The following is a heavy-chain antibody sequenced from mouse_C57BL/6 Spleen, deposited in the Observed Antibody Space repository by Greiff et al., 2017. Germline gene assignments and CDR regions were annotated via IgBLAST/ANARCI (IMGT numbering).Heavy chain of an antibody. D-gene: IGHD1-1*01. CDR1: GYTFTDYY. Sequence: QVHVKQSGAELVRPGASVKLSCKASGYTFTDYYINWVKQRPGQGLEWIARIYPGSGNTYYNEKFKGKATLTAEKSSSTAYMQLSSLTSEDSAVYFCARLAGILYGSSPCFDVWGTGTTVTVSS. CDR3: ARLAGILYGSSPCFDV. CDR2: IYPGSGNT. V-gene: IGHV1-76*01. J-gene: IGHJ1*03.